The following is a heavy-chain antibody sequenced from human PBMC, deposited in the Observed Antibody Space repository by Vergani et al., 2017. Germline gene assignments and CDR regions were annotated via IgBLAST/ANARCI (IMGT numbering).Heavy chain of an antibody. V-gene: IGHV3-23*01. CDR3: AGCSGGSCYSPYYYGMDV. D-gene: IGHD2-15*01. J-gene: IGHJ6*02. Sequence: EVQLLESGGGLVQPGGSLRLSCAASGFTFSSYAMSWVRQAPGKGLEWVSAISGSGGSTYYADSVKVRFTISRDNSKNTLYLQMNSLRAEDTAVYYCAGCSGGSCYSPYYYGMDVWGQGTTVTVSS. CDR1: GFTFSSYA. CDR2: ISGSGGST.